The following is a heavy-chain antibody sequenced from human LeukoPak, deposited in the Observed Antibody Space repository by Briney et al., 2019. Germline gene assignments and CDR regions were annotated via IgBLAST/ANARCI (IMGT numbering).Heavy chain of an antibody. Sequence: SETLSLTCTVSGGSISSSSYYWGWIRQPPGKGLEWIGSIYYSGSTYYNPSLKSRVTISVDTSKNQFSLKLSSVTAADTAVYYCARHKVDLETDIVVVPAASDAFDIWGQGTMVTVSS. CDR2: IYYSGST. V-gene: IGHV4-39*01. CDR1: GGSISSSSYY. D-gene: IGHD2-2*01. J-gene: IGHJ3*02. CDR3: ARHKVDLETDIVVVPAASDAFDI.